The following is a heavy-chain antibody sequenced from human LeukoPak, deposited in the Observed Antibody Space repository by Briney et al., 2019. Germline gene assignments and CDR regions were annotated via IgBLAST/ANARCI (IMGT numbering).Heavy chain of an antibody. CDR2: INHSGST. V-gene: IGHV4-34*01. CDR3: ASAEPRGIIWYPY. J-gene: IGHJ4*02. CDR1: GGSFSGYY. D-gene: IGHD6-13*01. Sequence: KPSETLSLTCAVYGGSFSGYYWSWIRQPPGKGLEWIGEINHSGSTNYNPSLKSRVTMSVDKSKNQFSLKLSSVTAADTAVYYCASAEPRGIIWYPYWGQGTLVTVSS.